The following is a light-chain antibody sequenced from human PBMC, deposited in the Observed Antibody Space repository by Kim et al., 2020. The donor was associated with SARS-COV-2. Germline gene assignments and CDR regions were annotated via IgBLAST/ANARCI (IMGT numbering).Light chain of an antibody. Sequence: DIVMTQSPLSLPVTPGEPASISCRSSQSLLHSNGYNYLDWYLQKPGQSPQLLIYLGSNRASGVPDRFSGSGSGTDFTLKISRVEAEDVGVYYCMQALQTPLFGGWTKVDIK. CDR2: LGS. CDR3: MQALQTPL. J-gene: IGKJ4*01. V-gene: IGKV2-28*01. CDR1: QSLLHSNGYNY.